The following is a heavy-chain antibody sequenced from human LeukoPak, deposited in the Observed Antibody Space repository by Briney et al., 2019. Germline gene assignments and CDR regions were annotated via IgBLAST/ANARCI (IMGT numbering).Heavy chain of an antibody. CDR2: ISSDGGGI. CDR1: EFTFDDYA. Sequence: GSLRLSCASSEFTFDDYAMHWVRQVPGKGLEWLSVISSDGGGISYAASVKGRFSISRDNSKNSQYLQMNSLTTEDTAFYYCVRGGSYFDYWGQAPWSPSPQ. J-gene: IGHJ4*03. V-gene: IGHV3-43D*03. D-gene: IGHD1-26*01. CDR3: VRGGSYFDY.